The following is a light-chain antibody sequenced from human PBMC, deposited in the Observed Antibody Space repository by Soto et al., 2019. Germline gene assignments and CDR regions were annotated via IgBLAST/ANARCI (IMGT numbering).Light chain of an antibody. Sequence: EIVLTQSPGTLSLSTGDRATLSCRASQSVSSSYLAWYQQKPGQAPRLLIYGASSRATGIPDRFSGSGSGTHFTFTISRLEPEDFAVYYCQQYGSSPPYTFGQGTQLQIK. V-gene: IGKV3-20*01. CDR1: QSVSSSY. CDR2: GAS. J-gene: IGKJ2*01. CDR3: QQYGSSPPYT.